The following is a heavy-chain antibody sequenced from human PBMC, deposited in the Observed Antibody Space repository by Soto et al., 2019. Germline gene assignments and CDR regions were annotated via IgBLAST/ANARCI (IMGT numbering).Heavy chain of an antibody. CDR2: MSYDGSNK. J-gene: IGHJ4*02. V-gene: IGHV3-30-3*01. D-gene: IGHD6-19*01. Sequence: QVQLVESGGGVVQPGRSLRLSCAASGFTFSSYAMHWVRQAPGKGLEWVAVMSYDGSNKYYADSVKGRFTISRDNSKNKLYLQMNSLRAEDTAVYYCARDKSPYSSGWHNRHFDYWGQGTLVTVSS. CDR1: GFTFSSYA. CDR3: ARDKSPYSSGWHNRHFDY.